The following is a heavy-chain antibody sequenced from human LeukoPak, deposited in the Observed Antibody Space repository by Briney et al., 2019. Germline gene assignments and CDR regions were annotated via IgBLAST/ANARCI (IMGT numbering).Heavy chain of an antibody. J-gene: IGHJ4*02. V-gene: IGHV3-11*04. Sequence: GGSLRLSCAASGFTFSDYYMSWIRQAPGKGLQWLAYSSTSSSITYYADSVKGRFTISRDNAKNSVYLQMNSLRAEDTAVYYCARDFSDVRGNIFDSWGQGTLVTVSS. D-gene: IGHD3-10*02. CDR2: SSTSSSIT. CDR3: ARDFSDVRGNIFDS. CDR1: GFTFSDYY.